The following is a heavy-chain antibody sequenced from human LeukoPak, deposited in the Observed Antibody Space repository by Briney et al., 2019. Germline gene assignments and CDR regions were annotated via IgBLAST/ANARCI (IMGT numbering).Heavy chain of an antibody. J-gene: IGHJ4*02. CDR3: ATDQYGSGSYQY. CDR1: GYTLTELS. CDR2: FDPEDGET. D-gene: IGHD3-10*01. Sequence: ASVKVSCKVSGYTLTELSMHWVRQAPGKGLEWMGGFDPEDGETIYAQKFQGRGTMTEDTSTDTAYMELSSLRSEDTAVYYCATDQYGSGSYQYWGQGTLVTVSS. V-gene: IGHV1-24*01.